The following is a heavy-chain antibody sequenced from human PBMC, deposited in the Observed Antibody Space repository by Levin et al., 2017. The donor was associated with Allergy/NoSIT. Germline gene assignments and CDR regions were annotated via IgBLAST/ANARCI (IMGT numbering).Heavy chain of an antibody. CDR1: GGSISSYY. J-gene: IGHJ6*02. D-gene: IGHD6-19*01. V-gene: IGHV4-4*07. CDR3: AREYSSGWYSPSAQYGMDG. CDR2: IYTSGST. Sequence: ESLKISCTVSGGSISSYYWSWIRQPAGKGLEWIGRIYTSGSTNYNPSLKSRVTMSVDTSKNQFSLKLSSVTAADTAVYYCAREYSSGWYSPSAQYGMDGWGQGTTVTVSS.